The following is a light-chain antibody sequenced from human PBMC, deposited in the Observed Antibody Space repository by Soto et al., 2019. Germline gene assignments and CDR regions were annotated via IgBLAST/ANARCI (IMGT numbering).Light chain of an antibody. CDR1: QGISSY. V-gene: IGKV1-8*01. CDR2: AAS. Sequence: AIQVTQSPSSLSASVGDRVTITCRASQGISSYLAWYQQKPGKAPKLLIYAASTLQSGVPSRFSGSGSGTDFTLTISCLQSEDFATYYCQQYYSYPRTFGQGTKVDI. CDR3: QQYYSYPRT. J-gene: IGKJ1*01.